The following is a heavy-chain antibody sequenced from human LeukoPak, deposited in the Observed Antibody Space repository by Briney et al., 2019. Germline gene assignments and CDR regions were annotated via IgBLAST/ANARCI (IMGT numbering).Heavy chain of an antibody. CDR1: GFTVSSNY. D-gene: IGHD3-22*01. J-gene: IGHJ5*02. Sequence: PGGSLRLSCAASGFTVSSNYMSWVRQAPGKGLEWVSIIYSGGSTYYADSVKGRFTISRDNSKNTLYLQMNSPRAEDTAVYYCARDLGQYYDTSDNWFDPWGQGTLVTVSS. V-gene: IGHV3-66*01. CDR2: IYSGGST. CDR3: ARDLGQYYDTSDNWFDP.